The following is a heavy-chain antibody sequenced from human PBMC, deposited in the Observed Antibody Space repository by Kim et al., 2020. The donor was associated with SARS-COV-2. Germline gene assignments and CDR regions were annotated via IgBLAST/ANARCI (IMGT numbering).Heavy chain of an antibody. CDR1: GFTFSNYA. J-gene: IGHJ4*02. D-gene: IGHD3-22*01. V-gene: IGHV3-23*01. CDR3: AKDLWPSPHSNGDPFEW. CDR2: ISANGFTT. Sequence: GGSLRLSCAASGFTFSNYAMSWVRQAPGEGLERVSTISANGFTTYYADSVKGRFTISRDNSKNTMYLQMNSLRAEDTALYFCAKDLWPSPHSNGDPFEWWGQGTLVTVSS.